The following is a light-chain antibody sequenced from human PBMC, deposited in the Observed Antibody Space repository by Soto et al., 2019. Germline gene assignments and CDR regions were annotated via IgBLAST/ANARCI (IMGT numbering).Light chain of an antibody. V-gene: IGLV2-11*02. CDR1: SSDIGGYNY. CDR2: DVS. CDR3: CSYAGSYTYV. Sequence: SELTQARSVSGFPGQSVSISCTRNSSDIGGYNYVSWYQQHPGKAPKLMIYDVSKRPSGVPDRFSGSKSGNTACLTISGLQAEDEADYYCCSYAGSYTYVFGTGTKVTV. J-gene: IGLJ1*01.